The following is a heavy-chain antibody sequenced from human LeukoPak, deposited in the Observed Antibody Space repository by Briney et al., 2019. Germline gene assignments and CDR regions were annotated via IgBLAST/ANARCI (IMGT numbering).Heavy chain of an antibody. CDR1: GYTFTSYG. CDR2: ISAYNGNT. D-gene: IGHD1-26*01. CDR3: ARDSGSYMSGAFDI. V-gene: IGHV1-18*01. J-gene: IGHJ3*02. Sequence: GASVKVSSKASGYTFTSYGISWARQAPGQGLEWMGWISAYNGNTNYAQKLQGRVTMTTDTSTSTAYMELRSLRSDDTAVYYCARDSGSYMSGAFDIWGQGTMVTVSS.